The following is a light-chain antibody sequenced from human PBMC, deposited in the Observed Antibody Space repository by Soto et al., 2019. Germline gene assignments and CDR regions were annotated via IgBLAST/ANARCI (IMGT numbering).Light chain of an antibody. J-gene: IGKJ4*02. CDR3: QQRSNWPPT. CDR1: QSVSSN. V-gene: IGKV3-15*01. Sequence: EIVMTQSPATLSVSPGERATLSCRASQSVSSNLAWYQQQPGQAPRLLIYGASTRATGIPARFSGSGSGTDFTLTISSLEPEDFAVYYCQQRSNWPPTFGGGTKVDIK. CDR2: GAS.